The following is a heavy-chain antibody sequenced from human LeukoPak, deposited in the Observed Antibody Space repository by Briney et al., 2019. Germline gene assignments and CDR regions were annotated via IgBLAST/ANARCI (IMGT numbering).Heavy chain of an antibody. Sequence: GGSLRLSCAASGFTFGSYAMSWVRQAPGKGLEWVSAISGSGGSTYYADSVKGRFTISRDNSKNTLYLQMNSLRAEDTAVYYCARDRSYGDYSYYPNWFDPWGQGTLVTVSS. CDR1: GFTFGSYA. CDR2: ISGSGGST. CDR3: ARDRSYGDYSYYPNWFDP. D-gene: IGHD4-17*01. J-gene: IGHJ5*02. V-gene: IGHV3-23*01.